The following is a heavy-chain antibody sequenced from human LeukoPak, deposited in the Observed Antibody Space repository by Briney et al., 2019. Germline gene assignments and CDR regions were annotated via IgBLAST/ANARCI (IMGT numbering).Heavy chain of an antibody. D-gene: IGHD3-22*01. CDR1: GFPFSSYV. CDR3: ARQVGFCSDSTCYFDY. J-gene: IGHJ4*02. V-gene: IGHV3-23*01. Sequence: GGSLRLSCAASGFPFSSYVMRWVRQAPGKGLQCVSAISGSGDNTDYADSVKGRFTISRDNSKNILFLQMSSLRADDTAIYYCARQVGFCSDSTCYFDYWGQGALVTVSS. CDR2: ISGSGDNT.